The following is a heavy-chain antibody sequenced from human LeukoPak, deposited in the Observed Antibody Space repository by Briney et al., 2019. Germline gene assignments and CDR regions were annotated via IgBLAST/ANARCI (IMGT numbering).Heavy chain of an antibody. CDR2: ISGSGSTT. D-gene: IGHD4-17*01. J-gene: IGHJ4*02. CDR3: ANGGDYGY. CDR1: GFTFSSYA. V-gene: IGHV3-23*01. Sequence: PGGSLRLSCAASGFTFSSYAMSWVRQAPGKGLEWVSAISGSGSTTYYADSVKGRFTISRDNSKNTVYLQMNSLRVEDTAVYYCANGGDYGYWGQGTLVTVSS.